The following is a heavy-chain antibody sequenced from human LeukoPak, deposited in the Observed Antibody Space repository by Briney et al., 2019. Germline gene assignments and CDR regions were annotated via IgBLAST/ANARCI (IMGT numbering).Heavy chain of an antibody. V-gene: IGHV4-4*07. CDR3: ARLFPATGTPCYYIMDG. Sequence: ETPFLTCTVSGGSISNYYWSWIREPAGKGLEWIGRLYSSGSYHYNPSLKGRVTMSVDTSKNQFSLRLSSVTAADTAVYYCARLFPATGTPCYYIMDGWGHRITVSVSS. J-gene: IGHJ6*01. CDR1: GGSISNYY. CDR2: LYSSGSY. D-gene: IGHD6-13*01.